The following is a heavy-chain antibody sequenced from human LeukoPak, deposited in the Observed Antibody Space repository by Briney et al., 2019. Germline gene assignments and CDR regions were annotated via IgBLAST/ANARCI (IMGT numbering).Heavy chain of an antibody. J-gene: IGHJ4*02. CDR1: GFPFSSYA. D-gene: IGHD3-22*01. CDR2: VSGSGGTT. V-gene: IGHV3-23*01. CDR3: AKSYYYDSSGHPSSFEY. Sequence: GGSLRLSCAASGFPFSSYAMSWVRQAPGKGLEWVSGVSGSGGTTYYADTVKGRFTISRDNSKRTLYLQMNSLRAEDTAVYYCAKSYYYDSSGHPSSFEYWGQGTLVTVSS.